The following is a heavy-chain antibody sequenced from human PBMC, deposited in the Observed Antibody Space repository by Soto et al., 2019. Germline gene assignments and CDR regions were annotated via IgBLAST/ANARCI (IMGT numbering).Heavy chain of an antibody. Sequence: QVQLQESGPGLVKPSETLSLTCTVSGGSISSYYWSWIRQPPGKGLEWIGYVYYSGNTYYNTSLKSRVSISVDTSKNQFSLKLSSVTAADTAVYYCAREGGGYYSADYWGQGTLVTVSS. CDR3: AREGGGYYSADY. CDR1: GGSISSYY. V-gene: IGHV4-59*01. CDR2: VYYSGNT. D-gene: IGHD1-26*01. J-gene: IGHJ4*02.